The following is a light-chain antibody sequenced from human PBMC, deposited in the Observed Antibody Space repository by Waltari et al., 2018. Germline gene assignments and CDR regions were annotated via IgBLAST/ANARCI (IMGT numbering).Light chain of an antibody. Sequence: ATLSCRASESVSKFLAWYQQKPGQAPRLLIYHASNRASGIPDRFSGSGFGTDFSLTISRLEPEDFAVYYCQKYESLPATFGQGTKVEIK. CDR3: QKYESLPAT. J-gene: IGKJ1*01. V-gene: IGKV3-20*01. CDR2: HAS. CDR1: ESVSKF.